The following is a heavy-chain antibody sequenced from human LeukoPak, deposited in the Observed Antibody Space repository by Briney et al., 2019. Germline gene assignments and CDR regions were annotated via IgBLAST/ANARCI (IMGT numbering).Heavy chain of an antibody. J-gene: IGHJ4*02. CDR1: GGSISSYY. Sequence: SETLSLTCTVSGGSISSYYWSWIRQPPGKGLEWVGYIYYSGSTNYNPSLKSRVTISVDTSKNQFSLKLRSVTAADTAVYYCARGGNWGLDYWGQGTLVTVSS. D-gene: IGHD7-27*01. CDR2: IYYSGST. V-gene: IGHV4-59*01. CDR3: ARGGNWGLDY.